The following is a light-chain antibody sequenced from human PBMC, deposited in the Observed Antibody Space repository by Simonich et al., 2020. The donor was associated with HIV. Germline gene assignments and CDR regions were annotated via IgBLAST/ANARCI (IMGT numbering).Light chain of an antibody. V-gene: IGLV2-11*01. Sequence: QSALTQPPSASGSPGQSVTISCTGTSSDVGGSHSVSWDQQNPDKAPKVLIYDINKRPSGVPDRFSGSKSGNTASLTSSGLQAEDEADYYCCSYAGSSTAVFGGGTQLTVL. CDR3: CSYAGSSTAV. J-gene: IGLJ7*01. CDR1: SSDVGGSHS. CDR2: DIN.